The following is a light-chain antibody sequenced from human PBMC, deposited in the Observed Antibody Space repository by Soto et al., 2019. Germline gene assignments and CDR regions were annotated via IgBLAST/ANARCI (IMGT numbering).Light chain of an antibody. CDR3: SSYAGSNKV. Sequence: QSVLTQPPSASGSPGQSVTTSCTGTSSDVGGYNYVSWFQQHPGKAPKLMIYEVNKRPSGVPDRFSGSKSGNTASLTVSGLQAEDEADYYCSSYAGSNKVFGTGTKVTVL. J-gene: IGLJ1*01. CDR2: EVN. V-gene: IGLV2-8*01. CDR1: SSDVGGYNY.